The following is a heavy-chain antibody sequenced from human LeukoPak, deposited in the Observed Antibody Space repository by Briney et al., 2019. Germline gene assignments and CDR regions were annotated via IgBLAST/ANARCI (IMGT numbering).Heavy chain of an antibody. CDR3: AREVTMVRGVILPAQDAFDI. V-gene: IGHV3-21*01. D-gene: IGHD3-10*01. CDR2: ISSSSSYI. J-gene: IGHJ3*02. Sequence: PGGSLRLSCAASGFTFSSYSMNWVRQAPGKGLEWVSSISSSSSYIYYADSVKGRFTISRDNAKNSLYLQMNSLRAEDTAVYYCAREVTMVRGVILPAQDAFDIWGQGTMVTVSS. CDR1: GFTFSSYS.